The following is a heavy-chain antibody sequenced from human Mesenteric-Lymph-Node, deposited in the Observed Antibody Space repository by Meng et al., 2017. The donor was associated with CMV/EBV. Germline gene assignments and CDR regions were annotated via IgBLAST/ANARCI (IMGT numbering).Heavy chain of an antibody. J-gene: IGHJ3*02. CDR2: ISRSGSTI. D-gene: IGHD2-15*01. Sequence: GEALKISCAASGFTFNDYYMSWIRQAPGKGLEWVSYISRSGSTIYYADSVKGRFTISRDNSKNSLYLQMNSLRAEDTAVYYCAREDRAFDIWGQGTMVTVSS. CDR3: AREDRAFDI. CDR1: GFTFNDYY. V-gene: IGHV3-11*01.